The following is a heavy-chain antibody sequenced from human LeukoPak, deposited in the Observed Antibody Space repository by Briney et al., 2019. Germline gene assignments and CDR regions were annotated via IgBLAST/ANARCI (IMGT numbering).Heavy chain of an antibody. D-gene: IGHD3-10*01. V-gene: IGHV1-24*01. Sequence: ASVKVSCKVSGYTLTELSMHWVRQAPGKGLEWMGGFDPEDGETIYAQKLQGRVTMTTDTSTSTAYMELRSLRYDDTAVYYCARDPRHRLLWFGEETYYYYMDVWGKGTTVTISS. J-gene: IGHJ6*03. CDR1: GYTLTELS. CDR3: ARDPRHRLLWFGEETYYYYMDV. CDR2: FDPEDGET.